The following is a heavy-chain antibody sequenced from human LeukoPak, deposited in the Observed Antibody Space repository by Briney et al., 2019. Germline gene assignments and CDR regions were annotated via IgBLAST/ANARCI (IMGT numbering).Heavy chain of an antibody. V-gene: IGHV3-30*18. CDR3: AKDQRYSSGWYEFDY. CDR2: ISYDGSNK. Sequence: GGSLRLSCAASGFTFSSYGMHWVRQAPGKGLEWVAVISYDGSNKYYADSVKGRFTISRDNSKNTPYLQMNSLRAEDTAVYYCAKDQRYSSGWYEFDYWGQGTLVTVSS. CDR1: GFTFSSYG. J-gene: IGHJ4*02. D-gene: IGHD6-19*01.